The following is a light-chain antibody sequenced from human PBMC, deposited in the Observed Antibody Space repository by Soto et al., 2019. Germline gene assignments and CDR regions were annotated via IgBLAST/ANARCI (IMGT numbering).Light chain of an antibody. Sequence: AIQLTQSPSSLSGSVGDRDTITCRASQGISSALAWCQQKAGKAPKLLIYDASSLESGVPSRFSGSGSGTDFTLTISSMQPEDFATYYCQQFNSYLTFGGGTKVEIK. CDR3: QQFNSYLT. CDR1: QGISSA. J-gene: IGKJ4*01. CDR2: DAS. V-gene: IGKV1-13*02.